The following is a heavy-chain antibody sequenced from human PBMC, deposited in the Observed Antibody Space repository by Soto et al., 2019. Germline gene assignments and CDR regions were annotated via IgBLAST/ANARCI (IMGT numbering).Heavy chain of an antibody. CDR2: ISAYNGNT. CDR1: GYTFTSYG. D-gene: IGHD5-18*01. V-gene: IGHV1-18*04. CDR3: ARDSGYSYGLNWLDP. J-gene: IGHJ5*02. Sequence: ASVKVSCKASGYTFTSYGISWVRQAPGQGLEWMGWISAYNGNTNYAQKLQGRVTMTTDTSTSTAYMELRSLRSEDTAVYYCARDSGYSYGLNWLDPWGQGTLVTVSS.